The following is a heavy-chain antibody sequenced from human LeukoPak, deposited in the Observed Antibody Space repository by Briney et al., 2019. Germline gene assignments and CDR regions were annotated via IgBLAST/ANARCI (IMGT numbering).Heavy chain of an antibody. CDR1: GFSSYS. V-gene: IGHV3-23*01. CDR2: ISYSGANT. J-gene: IGHJ4*02. CDR3: ADDYSSEGHFDY. Sequence: GGSLRLSCAASGFSSYSLSWVRQAPGRGLEWVSTISYSGANTHYADSVRGRFTISRDNSKNTLSLQMNSLRVEDTAIYYCADDYSSEGHFDYWGQGTRVTVSS. D-gene: IGHD2-21*01.